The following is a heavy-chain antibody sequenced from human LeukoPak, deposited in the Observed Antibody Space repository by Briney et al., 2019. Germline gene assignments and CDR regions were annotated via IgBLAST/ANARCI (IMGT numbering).Heavy chain of an antibody. J-gene: IGHJ6*02. CDR3: ARDKGYCSSTSCHSYYYYGMDV. CDR2: IYTSGST. Sequence: PSETLSLTCTVSGGSISSYYWSWIRQPAGKGLEWIGRIYTSGSTNYNPSLRSRVTMSVDTSKNQFSLKLSSVTAADTAVYYCARDKGYCSSTSCHSYYYYGMDVWGQGTTVTVS. V-gene: IGHV4-4*07. D-gene: IGHD2-2*02. CDR1: GGSISSYY.